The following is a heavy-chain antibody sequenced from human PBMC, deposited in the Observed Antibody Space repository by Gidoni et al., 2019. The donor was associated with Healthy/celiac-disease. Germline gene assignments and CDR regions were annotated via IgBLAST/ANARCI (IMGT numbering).Heavy chain of an antibody. Sequence: QVQLQQWGAGLLKPSETLSLTCAVYGGSFSGYYWSWIRQPPGKGLEWIGEINHSGSTNYNPSLKSRVTISVDTSKNQFSLKLSSVTAADTAVYYCARSNYGVDYYYYYGMDVWGQGTTVTVSS. V-gene: IGHV4-34*01. CDR1: GGSFSGYY. J-gene: IGHJ6*02. CDR2: INHSGST. D-gene: IGHD4-17*01. CDR3: ARSNYGVDYYYYYGMDV.